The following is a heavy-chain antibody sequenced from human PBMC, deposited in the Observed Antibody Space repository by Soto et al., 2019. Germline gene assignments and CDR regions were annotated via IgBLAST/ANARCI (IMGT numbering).Heavy chain of an antibody. CDR3: ARHVPAAGYYYGMDV. CDR2: IIPIFGTA. D-gene: IGHD2-2*01. Sequence: QVQLVQSGAEVKKPGSSVKVSCKASGGTFSSYAISWVRQAPGQGLEWMGGIIPIFGTADYAQKFQGRVTINADESTSTAYMDLRSLRSEDTAVYYCARHVPAAGYYYGMDVWGQGTTFTVSS. V-gene: IGHV1-69*12. J-gene: IGHJ6*02. CDR1: GGTFSSYA.